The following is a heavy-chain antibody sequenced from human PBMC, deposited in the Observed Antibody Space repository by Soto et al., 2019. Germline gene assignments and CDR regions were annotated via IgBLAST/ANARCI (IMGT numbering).Heavy chain of an antibody. CDR1: GYTFTSYG. D-gene: IGHD4-17*01. CDR2: ISAYNGNT. V-gene: IGHV1-18*01. J-gene: IGHJ3*02. Sequence: QVQLVQSGAEVKKPGASVKVSCKASGYTFTSYGISWVRQAPGQGLEWMGWISAYNGNTNYAQKLQGRVTMTTDTSTRTAYMELRSLRYDDTAVYYCARKGRSLVTNMVAFDIWGQGTMVTVSS. CDR3: ARKGRSLVTNMVAFDI.